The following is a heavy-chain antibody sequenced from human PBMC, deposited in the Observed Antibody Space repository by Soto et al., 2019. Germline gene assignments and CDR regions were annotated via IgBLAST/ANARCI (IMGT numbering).Heavy chain of an antibody. CDR2: INPNSGGT. J-gene: IGHJ6*02. V-gene: IGHV1-2*04. D-gene: IGHD4-4*01. CDR3: ARGGDYSNAYGGYYYYYGMDV. Sequence: GASVKVSCKASGYTFTGYYMHWVRQAPGQGLEWMGWINPNSGGTNYAQKFQGWVTMTRDTSISTAYMELSRLRSDDTAVYYCARGGDYSNAYGGYYYYYGMDVWGQGTTVTVSS. CDR1: GYTFTGYY.